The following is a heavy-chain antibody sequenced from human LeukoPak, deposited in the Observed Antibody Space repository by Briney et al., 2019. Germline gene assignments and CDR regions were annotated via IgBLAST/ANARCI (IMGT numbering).Heavy chain of an antibody. D-gene: IGHD6-19*01. CDR3: ARGSFRWLAPRDFDY. J-gene: IGHJ4*02. Sequence: SETLSLTCSVSGGSIIGSSYYWGWLRQPPGKGLVWIRSIYYTGSTYHNPSRKSRVTISVDTARNQFSLRVSSLTAADTAVYYCARGSFRWLAPRDFDYWGQGTLVTVSS. CDR1: GGSIIGSSYY. CDR2: IYYTGST. V-gene: IGHV4-39*01.